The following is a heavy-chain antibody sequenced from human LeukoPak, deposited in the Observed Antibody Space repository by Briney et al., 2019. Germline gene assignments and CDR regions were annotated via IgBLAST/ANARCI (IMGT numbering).Heavy chain of an antibody. J-gene: IGHJ3*02. Sequence: ASVKVSCKASGGTFSSYAISWVRQAPGQGLEWMGGIIPIFGTANYAQKFQGRVTITADESTSTAYMELSSLRSEDTAVYYCAGRFQRWLQLYASDIWGQGTMVTVSS. D-gene: IGHD5-24*01. CDR3: AGRFQRWLQLYASDI. CDR1: GGTFSSYA. V-gene: IGHV1-69*13. CDR2: IIPIFGTA.